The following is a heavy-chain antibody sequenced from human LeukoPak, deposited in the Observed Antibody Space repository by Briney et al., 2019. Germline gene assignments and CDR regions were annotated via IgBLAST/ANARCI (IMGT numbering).Heavy chain of an antibody. CDR1: GFTFSSYA. D-gene: IGHD3-16*02. Sequence: GGSLRLSCAASGFTFSSYAMSWVRQAPGKGLEWVSSISGSGGSTYYADSVKGRFTISRDNSKNTLYLQMNSLRAEDTAVYYCAKDPRELVIPTTSYYFDYWGQGTLVTVSS. V-gene: IGHV3-23*01. CDR3: AKDPRELVIPTTSYYFDY. J-gene: IGHJ4*02. CDR2: ISGSGGST.